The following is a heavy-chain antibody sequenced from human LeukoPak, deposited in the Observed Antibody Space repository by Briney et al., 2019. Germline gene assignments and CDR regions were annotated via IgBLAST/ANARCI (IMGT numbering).Heavy chain of an antibody. CDR1: GGSISGSISSYY. CDR2: IYYSGST. V-gene: IGHV4-61*01. CDR3: ARIDDTSGCQLDWHFDL. D-gene: IGHD3-22*01. Sequence: SETLSLTCTVSGGSISGSISSYYWNWIRQPPGKGLEWIGYIYYSGSTNYNPSLKSRVTISVDTSKNQFSLKMTSVTAADTAVYYCARIDDTSGCQLDWHFDLWGRGTLVTVSS. J-gene: IGHJ2*01.